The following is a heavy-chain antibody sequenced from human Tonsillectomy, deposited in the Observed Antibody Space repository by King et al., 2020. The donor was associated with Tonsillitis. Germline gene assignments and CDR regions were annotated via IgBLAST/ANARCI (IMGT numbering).Heavy chain of an antibody. J-gene: IGHJ3*02. CDR3: AREGKGTMTDAFDI. D-gene: IGHD3-22*01. V-gene: IGHV3-13*04. CDR2: IGTSGDT. Sequence: QLVQSGGGLVQPGGSLRLSCAAAGLTFSSHDMHWVRQATGKGLELGSAIGTSGDTYFPGSVKGRFTISRENAKNSLYLQMNSLRAGDTAVYYCAREGKGTMTDAFDIWGQGTMVTVSS. CDR1: GLTFSSHD.